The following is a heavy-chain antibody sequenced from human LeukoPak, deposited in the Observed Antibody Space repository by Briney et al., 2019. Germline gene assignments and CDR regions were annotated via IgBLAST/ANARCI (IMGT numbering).Heavy chain of an antibody. CDR1: GYTFTSYY. D-gene: IGHD4-17*01. V-gene: IGHV1-46*01. CDR2: INPSGVST. J-gene: IGHJ4*02. Sequence: GASVKVSCKASGYTFTSYYMHWVRQAPGQGLEWMGIINPSGVSTSYAQKFQGRVTMTRDVSTSTVYMELSSLRSEDTAVYYCAGDLPMTTVTTGDYWGQGTLVTVSS. CDR3: AGDLPMTTVTTGDY.